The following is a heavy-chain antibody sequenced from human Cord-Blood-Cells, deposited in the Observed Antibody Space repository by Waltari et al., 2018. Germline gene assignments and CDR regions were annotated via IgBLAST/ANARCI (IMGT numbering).Heavy chain of an antibody. CDR1: GYSFTSYW. D-gene: IGHD6-13*01. J-gene: IGHJ4*02. V-gene: IGHV5-51*01. CDR3: ARRLTRIAAADDY. CDR2: NYPGDSGT. Sequence: EVQLVQSGAEVKKPGESLKISCKGSGYSFTSYWIGWVRQMPGKGLEWMGINYPGDSGTRYRPSFQGQVTISADKSISTAYLQWSSLKASDTAMYYCARRLTRIAAADDYWGQGTLVTVSS.